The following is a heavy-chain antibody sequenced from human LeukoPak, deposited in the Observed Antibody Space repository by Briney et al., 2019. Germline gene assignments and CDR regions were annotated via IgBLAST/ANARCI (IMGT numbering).Heavy chain of an antibody. CDR1: GGSISSYY. J-gene: IGHJ5*02. V-gene: IGHV4-59*08. Sequence: SETLSLTCTVSGGSISSYYWSWIRQPPGKGLEWIGYIYYSGRTNYNPSLKSRVIISVATSKNQFSLKLSSVTAADTAVYYCARHGYSHGSTWFDPWGQGTLVTVSS. D-gene: IGHD5-18*01. CDR3: ARHGYSHGSTWFDP. CDR2: IYYSGRT.